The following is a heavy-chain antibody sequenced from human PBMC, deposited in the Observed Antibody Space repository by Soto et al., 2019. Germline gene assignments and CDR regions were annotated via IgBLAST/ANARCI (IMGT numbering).Heavy chain of an antibody. CDR1: GFTFSNYA. V-gene: IGHV3-23*01. CDR3: AIFGYRYGWVIGSFGL. CDR2: ISGSSHST. J-gene: IGHJ4*02. Sequence: EVQMLESGGGLLQPGGSLRLSCAASGFTFSNYAMSWVRQAPGKGLEWVSTISGSSHSTYYADSVKGRFTISRYNSKNTLYLQMTRVTGEDTAVSYCAIFGYRYGWVIGSFGLWRQVTLGTVSA. D-gene: IGHD5-18*01.